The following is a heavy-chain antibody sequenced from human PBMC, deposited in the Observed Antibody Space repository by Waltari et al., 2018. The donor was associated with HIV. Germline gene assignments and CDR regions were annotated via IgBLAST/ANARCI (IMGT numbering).Heavy chain of an antibody. J-gene: IGHJ4*02. CDR3: ARGWLRDYFDY. D-gene: IGHD5-12*01. CDR1: GDRVSRNDGS. V-gene: IGHV6-1*01. CDR2: TYYTSKWFY. Sequence: VQLQQSGPGLVKASQTRPLTCAIPGDRVSRNDGSWQRIRQSPSSGLEWLGRTYYTSKWFYDYAVSVKSRITINPDTSKNHFSLQLNSVTLEDTAVYFCARGWLRDYFDYWGQGTLVTVSS.